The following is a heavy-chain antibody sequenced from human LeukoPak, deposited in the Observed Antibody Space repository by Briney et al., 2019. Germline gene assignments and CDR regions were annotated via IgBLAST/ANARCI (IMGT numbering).Heavy chain of an antibody. J-gene: IGHJ4*02. CDR1: GFTLEDFA. CDR3: ARWPYSSSSWSAGY. CDR2: ISWDSVTI. Sequence: GGSLRLSCSVSGFTLEDFAMHWVRQAPGKGLEWVAQISWDSVTIRYADSVKGRFTISRDNAKNSLYLQMNSLRAEDTAVYYCARWPYSSSSWSAGYRGQGTLVTVSS. V-gene: IGHV3-9*01. D-gene: IGHD6-13*01.